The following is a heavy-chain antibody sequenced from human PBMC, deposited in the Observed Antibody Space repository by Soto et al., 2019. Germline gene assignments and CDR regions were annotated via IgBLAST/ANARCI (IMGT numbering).Heavy chain of an antibody. D-gene: IGHD6-19*01. CDR2: INHSGST. Sequence: SETLSLTCAVYGGSFSGYYWSWIRQPPGTGLEWIGEINHSGSTNYNPSLKSRVTISVDTSKNQFSLKLISVTAADTALYYCARRYGWLYFDYWGQGSLVTVSS. CDR3: ARRYGWLYFDY. V-gene: IGHV4-34*01. CDR1: GGSFSGYY. J-gene: IGHJ4*02.